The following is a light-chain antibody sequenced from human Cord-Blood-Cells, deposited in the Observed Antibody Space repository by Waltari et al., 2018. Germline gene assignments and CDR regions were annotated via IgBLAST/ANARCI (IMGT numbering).Light chain of an antibody. V-gene: IGKV1-8*01. CDR1: QGISSY. J-gene: IGKJ2*01. CDR3: KQYYSYPPT. CDR2: AAS. Sequence: AIRITQSPSSLSASTGDRVTITCRASQGISSYLAWYQQKPGKAPKLLIYAASTLQSGVPSRFSGSGSGTDFTLTISCLQSEDFATYYCKQYYSYPPTFGQGTKLEIK.